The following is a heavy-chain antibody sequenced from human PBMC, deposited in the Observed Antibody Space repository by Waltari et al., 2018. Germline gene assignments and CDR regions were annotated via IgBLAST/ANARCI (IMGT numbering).Heavy chain of an antibody. V-gene: IGHV4-38-2*01. J-gene: IGHJ4*02. CDR1: GYSISSAYY. CDR2: IYHSGST. CDR3: ARGSQWLAKDFFDY. Sequence: QVQLQESGPGLVKPSETLSLTCAVSGYSISSAYYWGWIRQPPGKGLEWIGSIYHSGSTYYNPSLKSRVTISVDTSKNQFSLKLSSVTAADTAVYYCARGSQWLAKDFFDYWGQGTLVTVSS. D-gene: IGHD6-19*01.